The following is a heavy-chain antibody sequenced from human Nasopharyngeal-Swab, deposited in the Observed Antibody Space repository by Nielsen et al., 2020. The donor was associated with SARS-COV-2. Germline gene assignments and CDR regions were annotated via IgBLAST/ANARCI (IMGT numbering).Heavy chain of an antibody. D-gene: IGHD1-26*01. CDR2: ISWNSVSI. CDR3: AKDSSGSYLGHFQN. V-gene: IGHV3-9*01. CDR1: GFTFDDYA. J-gene: IGHJ1*01. Sequence: GGSLRLSCSASGFTFDDYAMHWFRQAPGKGLEWVSGISWNSVSIGYADSVKGRFTISRDNAKNSLYLQMNSLRAEDTALYYCAKDSSGSYLGHFQNWGQGTLVTVAS.